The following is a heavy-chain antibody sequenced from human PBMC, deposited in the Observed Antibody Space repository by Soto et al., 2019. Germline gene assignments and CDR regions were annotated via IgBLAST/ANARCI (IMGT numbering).Heavy chain of an antibody. CDR1: GFTFSSYA. Sequence: PGGSLRLSCAASGFTFSSYAMSWVRQAPGKGLEWVSAISGSGGSTYYADSVKGRFTISRDNSKNTLYLQMNSLRAEDTAVYYCAICGLELGLPGPYYYGMDVWGQGTTVTVSS. CDR2: ISGSGGST. J-gene: IGHJ6*02. CDR3: AICGLELGLPGPYYYGMDV. V-gene: IGHV3-23*01. D-gene: IGHD1-7*01.